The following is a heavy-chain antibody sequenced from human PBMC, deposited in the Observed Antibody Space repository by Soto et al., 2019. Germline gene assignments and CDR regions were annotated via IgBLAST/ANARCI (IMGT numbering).Heavy chain of an antibody. V-gene: IGHV3-21*01. Sequence: GGSLRLSCEASGFAFSSYNMHWVRQAPGKGLEWVSSISGTSQYISYADSVKGRFTISGDNAKNSLYLQMNSLRAEDTAVYYCARVGYSYGYHFDYWGQGALVTVSS. D-gene: IGHD5-18*01. J-gene: IGHJ4*02. CDR2: ISGTSQYI. CDR3: ARVGYSYGYHFDY. CDR1: GFAFSSYN.